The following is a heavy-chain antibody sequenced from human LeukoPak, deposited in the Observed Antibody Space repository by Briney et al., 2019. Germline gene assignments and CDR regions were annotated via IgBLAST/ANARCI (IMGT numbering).Heavy chain of an antibody. CDR1: GGSISSYY. CDR3: ARWAAAADF. CDR2: ISYSGST. D-gene: IGHD6-13*01. J-gene: IGHJ4*02. V-gene: IGHV4-59*08. Sequence: SETLSLTCTVSGGSISSYYWSWIRQPPGKGLEWIGYISYSGSTNYKPSLKSRVTMSVDMSKNQFSLKLSSVTAADTAVYYCARWAAAADFWGQGTLVTVSS.